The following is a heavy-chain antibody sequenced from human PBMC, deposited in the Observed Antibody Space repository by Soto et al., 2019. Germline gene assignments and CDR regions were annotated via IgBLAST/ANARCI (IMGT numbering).Heavy chain of an antibody. J-gene: IGHJ4*02. Sequence: ASVKVSCKASGYTFTSYAMHWVRQAPGQRLERMEWINDGNGNTKYSQKFQGRVTISRDTSASTAYMVLSSLRSEDTAVYYCARDLGGWPDYWGQGTLVTVS. CDR3: ARDLGGWPDY. D-gene: IGHD2-15*01. CDR2: INDGNGNT. V-gene: IGHV1-3*01. CDR1: GYTFTSYA.